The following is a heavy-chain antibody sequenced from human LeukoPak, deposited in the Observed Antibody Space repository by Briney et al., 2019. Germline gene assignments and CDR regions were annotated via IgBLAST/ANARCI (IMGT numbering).Heavy chain of an antibody. V-gene: IGHV4-59*12. Sequence: SETLSLTCTVSGGSISSYYWSWIRQPPGKGLEWIGYIYHSGSTYYNPSLKSRVTISVDRSKNQFSLKLSSVTAADTAVYYCARLSVLAPDSSSSSLFDAFDIWGQGTMVTVSS. CDR3: ARLSVLAPDSSSSSLFDAFDI. D-gene: IGHD6-6*01. CDR2: IYHSGST. J-gene: IGHJ3*02. CDR1: GGSISSYY.